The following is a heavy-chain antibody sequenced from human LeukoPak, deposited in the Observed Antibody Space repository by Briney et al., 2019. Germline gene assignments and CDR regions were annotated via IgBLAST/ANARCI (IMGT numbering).Heavy chain of an antibody. CDR1: GFTFNTYA. CDR3: AKDCGGGWGSYFDY. Sequence: GGSLRLSCAASGFTFNTYAMSWVRQAPGKGLEWVSGISGSGGSTFYADSVKGRFTISRDNAKNTLYLQMNSLTVEDTAVYYCAKDCGGGWGSYFDYWGQGTLVPVSS. CDR2: ISGSGGST. D-gene: IGHD6-19*01. V-gene: IGHV3-23*01. J-gene: IGHJ4*02.